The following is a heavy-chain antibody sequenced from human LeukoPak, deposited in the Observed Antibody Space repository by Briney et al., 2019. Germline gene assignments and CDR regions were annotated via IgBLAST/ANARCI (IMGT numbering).Heavy chain of an antibody. CDR1: GFTFRSYG. V-gene: IGHV3-33*01. CDR2: IWYDGSNK. CDR3: ATAVASSSGWYADY. Sequence: GGSLRLSCAASGFTFRSYGMHWVRRAPGKGLEWVAVIWYDGSNKYYADSVKGRFTVSRDNSKNTLYLQMNSLRAEDTAVYYCATAVASSSGWYADYWGQGTLVTVSS. D-gene: IGHD6-19*01. J-gene: IGHJ4*02.